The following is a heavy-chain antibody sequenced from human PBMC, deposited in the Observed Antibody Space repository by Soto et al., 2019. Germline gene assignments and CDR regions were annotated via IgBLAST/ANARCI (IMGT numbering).Heavy chain of an antibody. CDR2: ISRNSSYI. J-gene: IGHJ4*02. CDR1: GFTFHSYT. CDR3: VKGQDSRWYFLVT. D-gene: IGHD6-13*01. V-gene: IGHV3-9*01. Sequence: EVQLVESGGGLVKPGRSLRLSCEVSGFTFHSYTMHWVRQAPGKGLEWVSSISRNSSYIAYADSVKGRVTIARDNTKNCLYQETTSLRPADTSMYLCVKGQDSRWYFLVTGGQGKLVTVPP.